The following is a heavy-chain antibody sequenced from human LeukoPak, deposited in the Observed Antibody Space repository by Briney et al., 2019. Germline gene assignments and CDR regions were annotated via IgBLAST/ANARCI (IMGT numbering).Heavy chain of an antibody. CDR2: IYPGDSDT. V-gene: IGHV5-51*01. D-gene: IGHD3-10*01. CDR3: ARQVWFGEFWFDP. J-gene: IGHJ5*02. Sequence: GASLKISCKGSGYGFTSYSLFWVRQMPRTGLEWMGIIYPGDSDTRYSPSFQGQVSISADKSISTAYLQWSSLNAAATAMYYCARQVWFGEFWFDPWGQGTLVTVSS. CDR1: GYGFTSYS.